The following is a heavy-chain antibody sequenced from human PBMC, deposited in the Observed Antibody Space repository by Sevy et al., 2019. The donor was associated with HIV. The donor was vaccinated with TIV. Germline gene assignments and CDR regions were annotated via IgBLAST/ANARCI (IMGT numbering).Heavy chain of an antibody. CDR2: ISYDGSNK. D-gene: IGHD6-19*01. V-gene: IGHV3-30-3*01. Sequence: GGSLRLSCAASGFTFSSYAMHWVRQAPGKGLEWVAVISYDGSNKYYADSVKGRFTISRDNSKNTLYLQMNSLRAEDTAVYYCAGPRHPSIAVAGYFQHWGQGTLVTVSS. CDR1: GFTFSSYA. CDR3: AGPRHPSIAVAGYFQH. J-gene: IGHJ1*01.